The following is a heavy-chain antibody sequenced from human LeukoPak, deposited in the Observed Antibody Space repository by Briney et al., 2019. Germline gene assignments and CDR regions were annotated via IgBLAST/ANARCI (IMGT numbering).Heavy chain of an antibody. CDR1: GFTFSSYS. J-gene: IGHJ4*02. V-gene: IGHV3-21*01. Sequence: GGSLRLSCAASGFTFSSYSMNWVRQAPGKGLEWVSSISSSSSSYIYYADSVKGRFTISRDNAKNSLYLQMNSLRAEDTAVYYCARDRTAATEDYWGQGTLVTVSS. CDR2: ISSSSSSYI. CDR3: ARDRTAATEDY. D-gene: IGHD6-13*01.